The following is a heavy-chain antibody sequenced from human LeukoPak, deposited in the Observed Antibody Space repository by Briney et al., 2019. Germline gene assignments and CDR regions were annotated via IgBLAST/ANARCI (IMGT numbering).Heavy chain of an antibody. Sequence: SETLSLTCSVSGGSISSLYWSWIRQPPGKGLEWIGYIYYTGSTNYNPSLKSRVTMFVDMSKNQFSLRLSSVTAADTAVYYCARVEGKDYESSGYYRYWGQGTLVTVSS. J-gene: IGHJ4*02. CDR2: IYYTGST. CDR3: ARVEGKDYESSGYYRY. V-gene: IGHV4-59*08. CDR1: GGSISSLY. D-gene: IGHD3-22*01.